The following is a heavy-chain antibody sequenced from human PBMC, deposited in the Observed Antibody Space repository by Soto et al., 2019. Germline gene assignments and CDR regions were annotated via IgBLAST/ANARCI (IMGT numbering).Heavy chain of an antibody. Sequence: EVQLLESGGGLVQPGGSLRLSCAASGFTFSSYAMSWVRQAPGKGLEWVSAISGSGGSTYYADSVKGRFTISRDNSKNTLYLQMSSLRAEDTAVYYCAKKPAAEHWYFDLWGRGTLVTVSS. CDR2: ISGSGGST. D-gene: IGHD6-13*01. V-gene: IGHV3-23*01. J-gene: IGHJ2*01. CDR1: GFTFSSYA. CDR3: AKKPAAEHWYFDL.